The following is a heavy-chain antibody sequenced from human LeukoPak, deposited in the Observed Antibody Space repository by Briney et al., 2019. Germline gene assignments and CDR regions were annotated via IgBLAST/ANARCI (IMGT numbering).Heavy chain of an antibody. V-gene: IGHV3-20*04. CDR1: RFTFDDYA. J-gene: IGHJ4*02. Sequence: PGGSLRLSCAASRFTFDDYAMTWVRQPPGKGLEWVSTVNWNGGSTSYADSVKGRFTISRDNAKNSLYLQMSSLRADDTAFYYCARGGTVTTFDYWGQGTLVTVSS. CDR2: VNWNGGST. D-gene: IGHD4-11*01. CDR3: ARGGTVTTFDY.